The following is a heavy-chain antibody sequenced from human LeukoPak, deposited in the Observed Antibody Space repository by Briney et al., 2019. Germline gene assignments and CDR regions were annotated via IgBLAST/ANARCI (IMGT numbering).Heavy chain of an antibody. CDR2: ISNTGSNK. CDR1: GFTFSNYE. V-gene: IGHV3-48*03. CDR3: ARELPVTTSYFDS. Sequence: GGSLRLSCAASGFTFSNYEMNWVRQAPGKGLEWVSYISNTGSNKYYADSVKGRFTISRDNAKNSLYLQMNRLRAEDTAVYYCARELPVTTSYFDSWGQGTLVTVSS. J-gene: IGHJ4*02. D-gene: IGHD4-17*01.